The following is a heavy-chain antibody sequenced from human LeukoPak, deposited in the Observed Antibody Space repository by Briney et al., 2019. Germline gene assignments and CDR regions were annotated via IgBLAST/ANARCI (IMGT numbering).Heavy chain of an antibody. CDR1: GGSISSYY. D-gene: IGHD4-17*01. J-gene: IGHJ4*02. CDR2: IYYSGST. Sequence: SETLSLTCTVSGGSISSYYWSWVRQPPGKALEWIGYIYYSGSTNYNPSLKSRLTISIDTSKNQFSLKLSSVTATDTAVYYCASLTTVTQGYFDSWGQGTLVTVSS. V-gene: IGHV4-59*08. CDR3: ASLTTVTQGYFDS.